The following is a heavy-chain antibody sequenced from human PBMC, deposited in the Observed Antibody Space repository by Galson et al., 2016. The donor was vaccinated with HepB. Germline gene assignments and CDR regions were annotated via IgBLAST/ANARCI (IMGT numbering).Heavy chain of an antibody. CDR1: GFTFSTYG. CDR2: IWHDGSNK. D-gene: IGHD4-23*01. Sequence: SLRLSCAASGFTFSTYGMHWVRQAPGKGLEWVAVIWHDGSNKYYADSVKGRFTISRDSSMLYLQMNSLRAEDTAVYYCARDRLASGNHLDYWGQGTLVIVSS. CDR3: ARDRLASGNHLDY. V-gene: IGHV3-33*01. J-gene: IGHJ4*02.